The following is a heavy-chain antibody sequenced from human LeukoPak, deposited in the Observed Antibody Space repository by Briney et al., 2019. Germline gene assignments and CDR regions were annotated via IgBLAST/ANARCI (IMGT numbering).Heavy chain of an antibody. CDR1: GGTFNSYA. D-gene: IGHD4-17*01. V-gene: IGHV1-18*01. Sequence: VASVKVSCKASGGTFNSYAFSWVRQAPGQGLEWMGWISAYNGNTNYAQKLQGRVTMTTDTSTSTAYMELRSLRSDDTAVYYCARNVEGYFLTVTTRSGRGYYYYYMDVWGKGTTVTISS. CDR2: ISAYNGNT. CDR3: ARNVEGYFLTVTTRSGRGYYYYYMDV. J-gene: IGHJ6*03.